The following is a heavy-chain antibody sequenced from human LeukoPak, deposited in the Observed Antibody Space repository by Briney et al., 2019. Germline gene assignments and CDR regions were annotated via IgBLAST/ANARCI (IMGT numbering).Heavy chain of an antibody. CDR2: IKSDGSST. J-gene: IGHJ3*02. CDR1: GFTFSSYW. D-gene: IGHD3-22*01. Sequence: GGSLRLSCAASGFTFSSYWMHWVRQAPGKGLVWVSRIKSDGSSTSYADSVKGRFTISRDNAKNTLYLQKNSLRAEDTAVYYCARGGYYDCGGWHAFDIWGQGTVVTVSS. CDR3: ARGGYYDCGGWHAFDI. V-gene: IGHV3-74*01.